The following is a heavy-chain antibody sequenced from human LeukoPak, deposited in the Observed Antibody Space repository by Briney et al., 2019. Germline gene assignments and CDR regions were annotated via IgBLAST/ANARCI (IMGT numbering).Heavy chain of an antibody. Sequence: GGSLRLSCAASGFTVSNTFMSWVRQAPGKGLEWVSVIYSVGTTYYADSVKGRFTISRDNSKNTLYLQMNSLRAEDTAVHYCARGSGWLDYWGQGTLVTASS. CDR3: ARGSGWLDY. CDR2: IYSVGTT. V-gene: IGHV3-53*01. D-gene: IGHD6-19*01. CDR1: GFTVSNTF. J-gene: IGHJ4*02.